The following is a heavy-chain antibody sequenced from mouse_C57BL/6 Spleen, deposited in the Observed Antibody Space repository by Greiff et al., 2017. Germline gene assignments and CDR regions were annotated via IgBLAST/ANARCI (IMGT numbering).Heavy chain of an antibody. V-gene: IGHV1-26*01. CDR2: INPNNGGT. J-gene: IGHJ2*01. CDR1: GYTFTDYY. CDR3: ARSAVVAEFDY. D-gene: IGHD1-1*01. Sequence: EVQLQQSGPELVKPGASVKISCKASGYTFTDYYMNWVKQSHGKSLEWIGDINPNNGGTSYNQKFKGKATLTVDKSSSTAYMELRSLTSEDSAVYYCARSAVVAEFDYWGQGTTLTVSS.